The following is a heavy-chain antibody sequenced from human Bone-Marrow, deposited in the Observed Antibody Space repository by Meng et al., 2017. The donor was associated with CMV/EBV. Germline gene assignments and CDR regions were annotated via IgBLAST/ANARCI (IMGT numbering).Heavy chain of an antibody. D-gene: IGHD1-26*01. CDR3: TRGRWELPDDY. V-gene: IGHV1-8*02. CDR2: MNTNSGKI. Sequence: ASVKVSCKASGYTFTGYYMHWVRQAPGQGLEWMGWMNTNSGKIGYAQKFQGRVTMTRDTSITTAYMELSSLTSDDTAVYYCTRGRWELPDDYWGQGTLVTVSS. J-gene: IGHJ4*02. CDR1: GYTFTGYY.